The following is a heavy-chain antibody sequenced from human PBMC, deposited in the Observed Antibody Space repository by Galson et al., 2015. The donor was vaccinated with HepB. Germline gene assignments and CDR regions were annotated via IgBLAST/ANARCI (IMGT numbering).Heavy chain of an antibody. CDR2: IYPDDSDT. J-gene: IGHJ5*02. CDR3: AKQGGTYSFGT. CDR1: GYDFTSYW. Sequence: QSGAEVKKPGESLTISCKSSGYDFTSYWIGWVRQMPGKGLEWMGIIYPDDSDTRYSPSFEGQVTISADKSISTAYLQWSSLKASDTAIYYCAKQGGTYSFGTWGQGTLVTVSS. V-gene: IGHV5-51*01. D-gene: IGHD3-10*01.